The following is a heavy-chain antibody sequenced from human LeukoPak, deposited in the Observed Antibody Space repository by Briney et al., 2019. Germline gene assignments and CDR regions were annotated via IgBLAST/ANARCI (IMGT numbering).Heavy chain of an antibody. J-gene: IGHJ5*02. CDR2: INHSGST. CDR3: ARGFGSGSYLDWFDP. CDR1: GGSFSGYY. V-gene: IGHV4-34*01. D-gene: IGHD3-10*01. Sequence: SETLSLTCAVYGGSFSGYYWSWIRQAPGKGLEWIGEINHSGSTNYNPSLKSRVTISVDTSKNQFSLKLSSVTAADTAVYYCARGFGSGSYLDWFDPWGQGTLVSVSS.